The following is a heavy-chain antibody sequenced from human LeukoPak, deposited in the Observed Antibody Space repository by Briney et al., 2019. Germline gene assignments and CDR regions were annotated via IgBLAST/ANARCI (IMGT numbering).Heavy chain of an antibody. D-gene: IGHD6-19*01. Sequence: GASVKASCKASGGTFSSYAISWVRQAPGQGLEWMGGIIPIFGTANYAQKFQGRVTITTDESTSTAYMELSSLRSEDTAVYYCASPSSGWYEFYYFDYWGQGTLVTVSS. J-gene: IGHJ4*02. CDR2: IIPIFGTA. CDR3: ASPSSGWYEFYYFDY. CDR1: GGTFSSYA. V-gene: IGHV1-69*05.